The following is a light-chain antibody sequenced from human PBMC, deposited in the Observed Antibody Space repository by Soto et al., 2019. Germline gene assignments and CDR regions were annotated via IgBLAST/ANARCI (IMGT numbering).Light chain of an antibody. V-gene: IGLV2-14*01. CDR1: FSDISTYNF. CDR2: EVT. CDR3: SSYSSTDALLV. Sequence: QSALTQPASISGSPGQSITISCTGTFSDISTYNFVSWYQFHPDEVPKLIIYEVTDRPSGVSDRFSGSKSGDTATLTISGLRPEDESFYFCSSYSSTDALLVFGGGTKVTVL. J-gene: IGLJ2*01.